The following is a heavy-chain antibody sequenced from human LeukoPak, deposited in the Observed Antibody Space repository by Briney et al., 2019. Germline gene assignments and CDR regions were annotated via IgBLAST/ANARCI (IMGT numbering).Heavy chain of an antibody. CDR2: INQSGST. V-gene: IGHV4-34*01. CDR3: ARVFRYSSSWSRDYYYYMDV. D-gene: IGHD6-13*01. Sequence: KASETLSLTCAVYGGSFSGYYWSWIRQPPGKGLEWIGEINQSGSTNYNPSLKSRVTISVDTSKNQFSLKLSSVTAADTAVYYCARVFRYSSSWSRDYYYYMDVWGKGTTVTISS. CDR1: GGSFSGYY. J-gene: IGHJ6*03.